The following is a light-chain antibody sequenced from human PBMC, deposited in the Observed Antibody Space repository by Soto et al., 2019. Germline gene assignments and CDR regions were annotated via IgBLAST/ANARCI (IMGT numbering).Light chain of an antibody. CDR1: SSNIGSNT. CDR2: SNN. J-gene: IGLJ1*01. V-gene: IGLV1-44*01. Sequence: QSVLTQPPSASGTPGQRGTISCSGSSSNIGSNTVNWYQQLPGTAPKLLIYSNNQRPSGVPDRFSGSKSGTSASLAISGLQSEDEADYYCAAWDDSLNGLLFGTGTKVTVL. CDR3: AAWDDSLNGLL.